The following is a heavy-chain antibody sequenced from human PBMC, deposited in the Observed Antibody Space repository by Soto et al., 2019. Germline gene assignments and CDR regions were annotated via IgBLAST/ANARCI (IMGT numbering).Heavy chain of an antibody. V-gene: IGHV1-18*01. Sequence: ASVKVSCKASGYTFTMYDINWVRQATGQRREKMGWMNAYNGNTNYAQNRQGRLTLTTDTSTTTAYMELRSLRSNDTAIYYCAMVDVYVTPSPQDVWGQGTTVTVSS. CDR1: GYTFTMYD. J-gene: IGHJ6*02. CDR2: MNAYNGNT. CDR3: AMVDVYVTPSPQDV. D-gene: IGHD3-16*01.